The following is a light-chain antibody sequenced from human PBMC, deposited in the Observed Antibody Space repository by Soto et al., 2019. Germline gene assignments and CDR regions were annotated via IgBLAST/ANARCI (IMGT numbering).Light chain of an antibody. J-gene: IGLJ1*01. V-gene: IGLV2-11*01. CDR1: SSDVGVSRS. CDR2: DVT. Sequence: QSALTQPRSVSGSPGQSVTISCTGTSSDVGVSRSVSWYQQHPGKAPKPIISDVTKPPSGVPYRFSGSKSGNTASLTISGLQAADEADYYCCSYEGRFFFGTGTKVTV. CDR3: CSYEGRFF.